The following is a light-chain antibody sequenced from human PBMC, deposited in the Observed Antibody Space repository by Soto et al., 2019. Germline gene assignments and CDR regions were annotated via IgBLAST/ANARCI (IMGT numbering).Light chain of an antibody. CDR1: QGISNY. V-gene: IGKV1-27*01. CDR3: QKYNSAPRT. J-gene: IGKJ1*01. Sequence: DIQMTQYPSSLSASVGDRVTITCRASQGISNYLAWYQQKPGKVPKLLIYATSTLQSGVPSRFSGSGSGTDFTLTISSVQPEDVATYSCQKYNSAPRTFGQGTNVEI. CDR2: ATS.